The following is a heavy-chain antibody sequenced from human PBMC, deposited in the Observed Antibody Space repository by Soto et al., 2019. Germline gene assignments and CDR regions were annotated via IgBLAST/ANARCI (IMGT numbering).Heavy chain of an antibody. CDR1: GFTFSSYS. V-gene: IGHV3-21*01. CDR2: ISSSSSYI. J-gene: IGHJ6*02. CDR3: ARDGRKYGMDV. Sequence: EVQLVESGGGLVKPGGSLRLSCAASGFTFSSYSMNWVRQPPGKGLEWVSSISSSSSYIYYADSVKGRFTISRDNAKNSLYLQMNSLRAEDTAVYYCARDGRKYGMDVWGQGTTVTVSS.